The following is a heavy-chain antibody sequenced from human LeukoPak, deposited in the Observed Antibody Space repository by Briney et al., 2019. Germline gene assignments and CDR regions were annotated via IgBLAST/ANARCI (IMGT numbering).Heavy chain of an antibody. J-gene: IGHJ4*02. V-gene: IGHV1-46*01. Sequence: ASVKVSCKASGYTFTSYYMHWVRQAPGQGLEWMGIINPSGGSTSYAQKLQGRVTMTTVTSTSTAYMELRSLRSDDTAVYYCATGSIATAQFDYWGQGTLVTVSS. CDR2: INPSGGST. D-gene: IGHD2-21*01. CDR3: ATGSIATAQFDY. CDR1: GYTFTSYY.